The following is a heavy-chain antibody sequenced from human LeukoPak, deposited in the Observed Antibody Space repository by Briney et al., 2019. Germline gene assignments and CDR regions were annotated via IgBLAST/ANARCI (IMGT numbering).Heavy chain of an antibody. D-gene: IGHD6-13*01. J-gene: IGHJ4*02. Sequence: PSEALSPTCTVSGGSISSSSYYWGWIRQPPGTGLEWIGSIYYSGSTYYNPSLKSRVTISVDTSKNQFSLKLSSVTAADTAVYYCDSSSWYTIDYWGQGTLVTVSS. CDR1: GGSISSSSYY. CDR2: IYYSGST. CDR3: DSSSWYTIDY. V-gene: IGHV4-39*01.